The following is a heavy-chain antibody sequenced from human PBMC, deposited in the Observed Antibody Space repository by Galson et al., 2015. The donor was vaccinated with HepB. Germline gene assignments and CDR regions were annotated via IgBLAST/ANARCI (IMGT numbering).Heavy chain of an antibody. CDR1: GGTFSSYA. Sequence: SVKVSCKASGGTFSSYAISWVRQAPGQGLEWMGGIIPIFGTANYAQKFQGRVTITADESTSTAYMELSSLRSEDTAVYYCAREEGGRGYCSSTSCYGFDYWGQGTLVTVSS. V-gene: IGHV1-69*13. CDR3: AREEGGRGYCSSTSCYGFDY. CDR2: IIPIFGTA. D-gene: IGHD2-2*01. J-gene: IGHJ4*02.